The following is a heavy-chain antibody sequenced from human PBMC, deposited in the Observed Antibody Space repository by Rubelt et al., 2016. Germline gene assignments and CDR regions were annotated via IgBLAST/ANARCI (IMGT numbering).Heavy chain of an antibody. V-gene: IGHV4-39*07. CDR2: IYQSGST. CDR1: GGSISSSSYY. J-gene: IGHJ4*02. Sequence: QVQLQESGPGLVKPSETLSLTCTISGGSISSSSYYWGWIRQPPGKGLEWIGSIYQSGSTYYNPSLKSRVTISVDTSKNQFPLKLSSVTAADTAVYYCARDPRTRDSGSYRDFDYWGQGTLVTVSS. CDR3: ARDPRTRDSGSYRDFDY. D-gene: IGHD1-26*01.